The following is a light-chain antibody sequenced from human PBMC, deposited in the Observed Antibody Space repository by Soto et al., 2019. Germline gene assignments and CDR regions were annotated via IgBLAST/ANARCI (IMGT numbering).Light chain of an antibody. Sequence: DIQMTQSPSSLSASVGDRVTITCRASQNIYTYLHWYQQKPGKAPNLLIYLTSNLQSGVPSRFSGSGSGTVFTLTIASLQPEDFATYYCPHSLDTPRTFGPGTKVEMK. CDR2: LTS. CDR3: PHSLDTPRT. V-gene: IGKV1-39*01. J-gene: IGKJ1*01. CDR1: QNIYTY.